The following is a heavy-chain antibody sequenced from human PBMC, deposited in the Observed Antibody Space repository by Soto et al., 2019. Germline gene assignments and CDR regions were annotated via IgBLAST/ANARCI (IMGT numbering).Heavy chain of an antibody. Sequence: QVHLMESGGGVVQPGKSLRLSCAASGFTFRTYAMHWVRQAPGKGLEWVAFISYDGSSKYYADSLKGRFTVSRNNSNNTLDLQIHSLRAEDTAVYYCASREGAIDYWGRGTLVTVSS. CDR3: ASREGAIDY. J-gene: IGHJ4*02. CDR2: ISYDGSSK. CDR1: GFTFRTYA. V-gene: IGHV3-30*04. D-gene: IGHD1-26*01.